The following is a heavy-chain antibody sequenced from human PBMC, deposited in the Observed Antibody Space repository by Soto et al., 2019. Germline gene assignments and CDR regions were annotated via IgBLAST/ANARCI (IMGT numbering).Heavy chain of an antibody. D-gene: IGHD2-15*01. CDR3: ASSTGVVVAANFYYGMDV. J-gene: IGHJ6*02. CDR2: IYYSGIT. CDR1: GGSISRYY. V-gene: IGHV4-59*01. Sequence: PSETLSLTCTDSGGSISRYYWSWIRQPPGKGLEWIGYIYYSGITNSNPSLKSRVTISVDTSKNQFSLKLSSVTAADTAVYYCASSTGVVVAANFYYGMDVWGQGTTVTVSS.